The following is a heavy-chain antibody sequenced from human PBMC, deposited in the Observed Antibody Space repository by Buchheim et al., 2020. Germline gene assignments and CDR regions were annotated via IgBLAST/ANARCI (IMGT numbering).Heavy chain of an antibody. CDR3: ARGLGGSIIAYGMDV. Sequence: QLQLQESGSGLVKPSQTLSLTCAVSGGSISSGGYSWSWIRPPPGKGLEWIGYIYLSGSTYYNPSLKSRVTISVARSNNQFSLKLSSVTAADTAVYYCARGLGGSIIAYGMDVWGQGTT. V-gene: IGHV4-30-2*01. CDR1: GGSISSGGYS. J-gene: IGHJ6*02. D-gene: IGHD1-14*01. CDR2: IYLSGST.